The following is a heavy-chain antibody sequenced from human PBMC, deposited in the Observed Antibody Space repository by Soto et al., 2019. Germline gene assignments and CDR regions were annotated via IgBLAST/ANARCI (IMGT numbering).Heavy chain of an antibody. CDR3: ARDNGMAGSFDP. Sequence: GSLRLSCADPVFTRSRYSMNRVRQAPGKGLEWISYITSSSSTIYYADSVKGRFTISRDNAKNSLYLQMNSLRDEDTAMYYCARDNGMAGSFDPWGQGTLVTVSS. D-gene: IGHD2-8*01. V-gene: IGHV3-48*02. CDR2: ITSSSSTI. CDR1: VFTRSRYS. J-gene: IGHJ5*02.